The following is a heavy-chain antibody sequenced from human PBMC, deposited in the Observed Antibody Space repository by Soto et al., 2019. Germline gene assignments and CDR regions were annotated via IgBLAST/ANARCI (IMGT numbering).Heavy chain of an antibody. CDR3: ARGGPLVRGVIVHDAFDI. CDR2: IYYSGST. CDR1: GGSISSGGYY. J-gene: IGHJ3*02. V-gene: IGHV4-31*03. Sequence: QVQLQESGPGLVKPSQTLSLTCTVSGGSISSGGYYWSWIRQHPGKGLQWIGYIYYSGSTYYNPSLKSRVTISVDTSKNQFSLKLSYVTAADTAVYYCARGGPLVRGVIVHDAFDIWGQGPMVTVSS. D-gene: IGHD3-10*01.